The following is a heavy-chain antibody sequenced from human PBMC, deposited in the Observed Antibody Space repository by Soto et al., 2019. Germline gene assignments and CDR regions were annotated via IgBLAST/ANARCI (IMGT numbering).Heavy chain of an antibody. CDR3: AGPHERAGLRT. Sequence: ASVKVSCKASENTFSTYLVHWVRQVHGQGLEWMGWHNGYNGQTEYSQKFQGRVTITRDTSAKTAYLELRSLTSEDTAVYYCAGPHERAGLRTLGQGTLVSVSP. CDR2: HNGYNGQT. J-gene: IGHJ5*02. CDR1: ENTFSTYL. V-gene: IGHV1-3*01.